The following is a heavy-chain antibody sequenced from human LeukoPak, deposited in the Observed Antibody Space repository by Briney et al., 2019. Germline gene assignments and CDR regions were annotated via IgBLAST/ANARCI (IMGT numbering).Heavy chain of an antibody. CDR3: ASRSGRGLYGMDV. Sequence: GESLQISCQGSGYRFTSYWIGWVRQLPGKGLEWMGIIYPGDSDTTYSPSFQGQVTISADKSISTAYLQWSSLKASDTAMYYCASRSGRGLYGMDVGGLGTMVTVSS. D-gene: IGHD2-15*01. CDR1: GYRFTSYW. V-gene: IGHV5-51*01. J-gene: IGHJ6*02. CDR2: IYPGDSDT.